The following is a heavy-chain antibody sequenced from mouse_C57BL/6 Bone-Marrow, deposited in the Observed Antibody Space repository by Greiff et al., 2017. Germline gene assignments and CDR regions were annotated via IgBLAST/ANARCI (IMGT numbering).Heavy chain of an antibody. CDR2: ISSGSSTI. D-gene: IGHD2-10*01. Sequence: EVKLVKSGGGLVKPGGSLKLSCAASGFTFSDYGMHWVRQAPEKGLEWVAYISSGSSTIYYADTVKGRFTISRDNAKNTLFLQMTSLRSEDTAMYYCARPVLHGFAYWGQGTLVTVSA. CDR1: GFTFSDYG. CDR3: ARPVLHGFAY. J-gene: IGHJ3*01. V-gene: IGHV5-17*01.